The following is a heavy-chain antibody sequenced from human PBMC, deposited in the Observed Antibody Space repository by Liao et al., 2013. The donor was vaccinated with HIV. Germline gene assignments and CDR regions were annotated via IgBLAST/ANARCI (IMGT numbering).Heavy chain of an antibody. CDR1: GGSFSGYS. J-gene: IGHJ4*02. Sequence: QVQLQQWGAGLLKPSKTLSLTCAVYGGSFSGYSWSWIRQPPGKGLDWIGYIYYSGSTNYNPSLKSRVTISVDTSKNQFSLKLSSVTAADTAVYYCARSYYSDSSFDYWGQGTLVTVSS. D-gene: IGHD3-22*01. CDR2: IYYSGST. CDR3: ARSYYSDSSFDY. V-gene: IGHV4-34*11.